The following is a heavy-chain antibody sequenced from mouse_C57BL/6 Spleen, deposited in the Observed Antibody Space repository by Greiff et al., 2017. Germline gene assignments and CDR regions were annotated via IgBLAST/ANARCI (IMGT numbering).Heavy chain of an antibody. D-gene: IGHD2-2*01. V-gene: IGHV1-19*01. CDR3: ARGGGNYGYDDAMDY. CDR1: GYTFTDYY. J-gene: IGHJ4*01. Sequence: VQLKESGPVLVKPGASVKMSCKASGYTFTDYYMNWVKQSHGKSLEWIGVINPYNGGTSYNQKFKGKATLTVDKSSSTAYMELNSLTSEDSAVYYCARGGGNYGYDDAMDYWGQGTSVTVSS. CDR2: INPYNGGT.